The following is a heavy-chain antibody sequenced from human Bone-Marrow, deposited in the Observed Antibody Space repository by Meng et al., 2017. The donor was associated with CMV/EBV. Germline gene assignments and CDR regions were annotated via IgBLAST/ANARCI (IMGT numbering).Heavy chain of an antibody. J-gene: IGHJ4*02. V-gene: IGHV4-4*02. CDR2: IYHGGST. D-gene: IGHD6-6*01. Sequence: GSLRLSCAVSGGSISSSNWWSWVRQPPGKGLEWIGEIYHGGSTYCNPSLKSRVTISVDTSKNQFSMKLSSVTAADTAMYYCARHREGAIAGRSKGFDYWGQGTLVTVSS. CDR3: ARHREGAIAGRSKGFDY. CDR1: GGSISSSNW.